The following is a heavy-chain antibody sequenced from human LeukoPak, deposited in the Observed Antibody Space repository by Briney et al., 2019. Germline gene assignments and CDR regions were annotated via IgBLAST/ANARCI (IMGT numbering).Heavy chain of an antibody. CDR1: GYTFTTYG. J-gene: IGHJ4*02. Sequence: ASVKVSCKASGYTFTTYGISWVRQAPGQGLEWMGWISAYNVNTDYAQNLQGRVTMTTDTSTSTAYTELRSLRSDDTAVYYCVRDIVVVPAAMGGYWGQGTLLTVSS. CDR2: ISAYNVNT. CDR3: VRDIVVVPAAMGGY. D-gene: IGHD2-2*01. V-gene: IGHV1-18*01.